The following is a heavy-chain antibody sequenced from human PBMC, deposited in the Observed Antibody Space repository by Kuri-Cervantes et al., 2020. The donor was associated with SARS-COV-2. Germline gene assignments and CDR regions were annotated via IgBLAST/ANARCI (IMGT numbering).Heavy chain of an antibody. CDR1: GFPFSSYE. D-gene: IGHD1-14*01. J-gene: IGHJ3*02. Sequence: GGSLRLSCAASGFPFSSYEINWVRQAPGKGLEWVSVIYSGGSTYYADSVKGRFTISRDNSKNTLYLQMNSLRAEDTAVYYCAKGRIHHSDAFDIWGQGTMVTVSS. CDR3: AKGRIHHSDAFDI. CDR2: IYSGGST. V-gene: IGHV3-23*03.